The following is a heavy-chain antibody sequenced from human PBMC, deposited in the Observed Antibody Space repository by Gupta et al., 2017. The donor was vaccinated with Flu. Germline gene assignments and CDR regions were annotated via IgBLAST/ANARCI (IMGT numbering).Heavy chain of an antibody. Sequence: SDSTSNAYQASGRQPAGLGLDWIATIYSSGTACYKPTLRSRANMSLDTARNEFCLKGRYMTTADTAVYDCAGGAADYAFDFWGQGPLVTVS. V-gene: IGHV4-39*01. CDR3: AGGAADYAFDF. CDR1: SDSTSNAY. J-gene: IGHJ4*02. D-gene: IGHD2-15*01. CDR2: IYSSGTA.